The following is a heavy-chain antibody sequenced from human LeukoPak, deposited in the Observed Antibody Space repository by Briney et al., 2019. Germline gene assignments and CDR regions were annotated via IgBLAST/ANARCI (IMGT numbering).Heavy chain of an antibody. Sequence: TSETLSLTCTVSGGSISSGSYYWSWIRQPAGKGLEWIGRIYTSGSTYYNPSLKSRVTISVDTSKNQLSLKLSSVTAADTAVYYCASRDYYDSSGWFDAFDIWGQGTMVTVSS. J-gene: IGHJ3*02. CDR2: IYTSGST. CDR3: ASRDYYDSSGWFDAFDI. D-gene: IGHD3-22*01. CDR1: GGSISSGSYY. V-gene: IGHV4-61*02.